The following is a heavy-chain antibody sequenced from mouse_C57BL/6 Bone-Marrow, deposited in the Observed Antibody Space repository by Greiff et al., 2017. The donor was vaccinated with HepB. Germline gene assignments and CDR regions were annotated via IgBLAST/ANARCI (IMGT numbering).Heavy chain of an antibody. D-gene: IGHD2-3*01. V-gene: IGHV1-64*01. CDR1: GYTFTSYW. Sequence: QVQLQQPGAELVKPGASVKLSCKASGYTFTSYWMHWVKQRPGQGLEWIGMIHPNSGSTNYNEKFKSKATLTVDKASSTAYMQLSSLTSEDSAVYYCARDGYWGYAMDYWGQGTSVTVSS. J-gene: IGHJ4*01. CDR3: ARDGYWGYAMDY. CDR2: IHPNSGST.